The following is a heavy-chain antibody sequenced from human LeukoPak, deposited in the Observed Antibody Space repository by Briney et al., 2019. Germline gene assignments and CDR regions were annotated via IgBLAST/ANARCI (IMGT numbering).Heavy chain of an antibody. CDR2: IAHSGAI. CDR1: GGSISRYS. J-gene: IGHJ4*02. CDR3: ARWDDSAWAFGN. Sequence: SETLSLTCIVSGGSISRYSWNWIRQSPGKGLEWIGYIAHSGAISYKSSLKSRVTISVDTSKNQLSLRLTSVTAADTAVYYCARWDDSAWAFGNWGPGTLVTVSS. D-gene: IGHD6-19*01. V-gene: IGHV4-59*08.